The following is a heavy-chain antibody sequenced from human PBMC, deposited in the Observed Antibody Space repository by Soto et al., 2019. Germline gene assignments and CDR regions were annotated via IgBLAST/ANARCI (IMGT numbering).Heavy chain of an antibody. CDR3: ARTRDGDSSGYWLFDY. CDR2: IYTSGST. D-gene: IGHD3-22*01. J-gene: IGHJ4*02. Sequence: PSETLSLTCTVSGGSISSYYWSWIRQPAGKGLEWIGRIYTSGSTNYNPSLKSRVTMSVDTSKNQFSLKLSSVTAADTAVYYCARTRDGDSSGYWLFDYWGQGTLVTVSS. CDR1: GGSISSYY. V-gene: IGHV4-4*07.